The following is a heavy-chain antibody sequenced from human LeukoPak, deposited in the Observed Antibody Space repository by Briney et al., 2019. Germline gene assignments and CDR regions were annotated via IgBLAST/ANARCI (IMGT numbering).Heavy chain of an antibody. V-gene: IGHV4-59*01. Sequence: SETLSLTCTVSGGPISRYYWSWIRQPPGKGLEWLGYIYYSGSTNYNPSLKSRVTISVDTSKNQFSLKLSSVTAADTAVYYCARSLEGYYDSSGYYPAEYFQHWGQGTLVTVSS. CDR3: ARSLEGYYDSSGYYPAEYFQH. D-gene: IGHD3-22*01. CDR1: GGPISRYY. CDR2: IYYSGST. J-gene: IGHJ1*01.